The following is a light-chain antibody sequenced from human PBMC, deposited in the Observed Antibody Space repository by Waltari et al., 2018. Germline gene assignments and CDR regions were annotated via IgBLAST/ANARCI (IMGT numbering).Light chain of an antibody. V-gene: IGLV4-69*01. Sequence: QVVLTPSPSASAPLGASVKLTCTLSSGHSRYVIAWLQQQPEKVPRYLMNRNSDGSHTKGDGIPDRFSGSSSGAERYLTIASLQSEDEADYYCQTWGTGMGVFGGGTKLTVL. CDR2: RNSDGSH. CDR3: QTWGTGMGV. J-gene: IGLJ3*02. CDR1: SGHSRYV.